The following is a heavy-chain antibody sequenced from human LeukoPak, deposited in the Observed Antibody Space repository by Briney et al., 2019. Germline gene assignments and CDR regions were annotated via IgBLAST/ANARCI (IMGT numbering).Heavy chain of an antibody. CDR3: AREVRYYGSSGYRDYYYYMDV. D-gene: IGHD3-22*01. V-gene: IGHV4-34*01. J-gene: IGHJ6*03. CDR2: INHSGST. CDR1: GGSFSVYY. Sequence: SETLSLTCAVYGGSFSVYYWSWIRQPPGKWLEWIGEINHSGSTNYNPSLKSRVTISVDTSKKQFSLKLSSVTAADTAVYYCAREVRYYGSSGYRDYYYYMDVWGEGTTVTVFS.